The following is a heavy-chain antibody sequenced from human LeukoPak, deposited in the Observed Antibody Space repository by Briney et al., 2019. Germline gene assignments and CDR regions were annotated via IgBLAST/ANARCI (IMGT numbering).Heavy chain of an antibody. J-gene: IGHJ4*02. D-gene: IGHD3-9*01. CDR3: TARGYCDWSFDDF. CDR1: CASLNGGSITVYY. Sequence: SETLSPTCAFSCASLNGGSITVYYWTWIRQTPGEGLEWIGYIYNSANTKYNPSIKSRAIISIDTSKNQFSLNLTSVTSADTAVYYCTARGYCDWSFDDFWGQGTLVTVSS. CDR2: IYNSANT. V-gene: IGHV4-61*08.